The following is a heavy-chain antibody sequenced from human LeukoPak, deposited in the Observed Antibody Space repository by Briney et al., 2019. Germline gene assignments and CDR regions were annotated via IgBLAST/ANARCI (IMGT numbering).Heavy chain of an antibody. V-gene: IGHV4-59*01. CDR3: ARDRRGTAPFDY. CDR1: GGSISSYY. J-gene: IGHJ4*02. D-gene: IGHD1-1*01. Sequence: SETLSLTCTVSGGSISSYYWSWIRQPPGKGLEWIGYIYYSGSTNYNPSLKSRVTISVDTSKNQFSLKLSSVTAADTAVYYCARDRRGTAPFDYWGQGTLVTVSS. CDR2: IYYSGST.